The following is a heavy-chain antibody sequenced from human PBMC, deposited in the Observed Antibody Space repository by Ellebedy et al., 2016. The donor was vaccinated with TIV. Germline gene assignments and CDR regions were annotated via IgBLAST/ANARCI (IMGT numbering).Heavy chain of an antibody. Sequence: GGSLRLSXAASGFSFSSYWMSWVRQAPGKGPEWVASIKHDESEIYSMDSVKGRFAISRDNAKNSLYLQMNSLRAEDTAVYYCARDSGSYYEAYYFDYWGQGTLVTVSS. D-gene: IGHD1-26*01. CDR2: IKHDESEI. J-gene: IGHJ4*02. CDR3: ARDSGSYYEAYYFDY. CDR1: GFSFSSYW. V-gene: IGHV3-7*01.